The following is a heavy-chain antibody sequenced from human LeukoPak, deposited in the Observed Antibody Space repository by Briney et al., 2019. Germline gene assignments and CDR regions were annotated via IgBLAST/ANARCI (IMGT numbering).Heavy chain of an antibody. J-gene: IGHJ4*02. D-gene: IGHD3-10*01. CDR1: GFTFSSYE. CDR2: ITSSDSTT. CDR3: ARDRPLIWFGESSPVGY. Sequence: GGSLRLSCAASGFTFSSYEMNWVRQAPGKGLEWLSYITSSDSTTHYADSVKGRFTISRDDAQNSLYLQMNSLRAEDTAVYYCARDRPLIWFGESSPVGYWGQGTLVTVSS. V-gene: IGHV3-48*03.